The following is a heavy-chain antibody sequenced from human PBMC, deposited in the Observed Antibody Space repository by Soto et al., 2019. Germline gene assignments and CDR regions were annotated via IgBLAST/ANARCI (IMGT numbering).Heavy chain of an antibody. CDR2: VYYGGTT. CDR1: GSPISSYY. Sequence: SETLSLTCNVSGSPISSYYWSWFRQPPGRGLEWIGEVYYGGTTTYNPSLQSRVTISVDKSKNQFSLKLSSVTAADTAVYYCASLYDFNWFDPWGQGTLVTVSS. D-gene: IGHD3-3*01. CDR3: ASLYDFNWFDP. V-gene: IGHV4-59*12. J-gene: IGHJ5*02.